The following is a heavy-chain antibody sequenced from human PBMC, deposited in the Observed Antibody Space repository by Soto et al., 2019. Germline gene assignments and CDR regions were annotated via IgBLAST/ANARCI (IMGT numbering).Heavy chain of an antibody. CDR3: ARDLTGTDDAFDI. CDR2: ISSSSSYI. D-gene: IGHD1-20*01. J-gene: IGHJ3*02. V-gene: IGHV3-21*01. CDR1: GFTFSSYS. Sequence: GGALRLSCAASGFTFSSYSMKWVRQAPGKGLEWVSSISSSSSYIYYADSVKGRFTISRDNAKNSLYLQMNSLRAEDTAVYYCARDLTGTDDAFDIWGQGTMVTVSS.